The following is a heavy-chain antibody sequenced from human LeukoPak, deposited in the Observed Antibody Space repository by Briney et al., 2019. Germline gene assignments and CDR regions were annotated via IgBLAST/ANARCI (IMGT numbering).Heavy chain of an antibody. CDR3: ARDTSSVGAFDI. CDR1: GGPIGSGGYY. Sequence: SESLSLTCTVSGGPIGSGGYYWSWIRQLPGKGLEWIGNIFLSGSTYYNPSLKSRFTISVDTSKNQFSLKLSSVTAADTAVYYCARDTSSVGAFDIWGQGTMLTACS. V-gene: IGHV4-31*03. J-gene: IGHJ3*02. CDR2: IFLSGST. D-gene: IGHD3-22*01.